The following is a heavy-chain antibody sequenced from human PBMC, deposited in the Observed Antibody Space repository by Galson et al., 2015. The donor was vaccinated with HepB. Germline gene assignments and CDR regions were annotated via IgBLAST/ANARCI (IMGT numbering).Heavy chain of an antibody. CDR1: GFTFNNYW. CDR3: ARRYCSGGSCYSYFDY. D-gene: IGHD2-15*01. CDR2: TKQDGSEK. J-gene: IGHJ4*02. Sequence: SLRLSCAASGFTFNNYWMSWVRQAPGKGLEWVANTKQDGSEKYYVDSVKGRFTISRDNAKNSLYLQMNSLRAEDAAVYYCARRYCSGGSCYSYFDYWGQGTLVTVSS. V-gene: IGHV3-7*01.